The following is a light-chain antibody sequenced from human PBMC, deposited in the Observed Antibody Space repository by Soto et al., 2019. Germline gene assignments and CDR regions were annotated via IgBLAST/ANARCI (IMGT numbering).Light chain of an antibody. J-gene: IGKJ3*01. CDR1: QSISSW. V-gene: IGKV1-5*01. Sequence: DIQMTQSPSTLSASVGDRVTITCRASQSISSWLAWYQQKLGRAPRLLIYDASSLESGVPSRFSGSGSGTDFTLTISSLQPEDFATYYCQQSYSTPFTFGPGTKVDIK. CDR3: QQSYSTPFT. CDR2: DAS.